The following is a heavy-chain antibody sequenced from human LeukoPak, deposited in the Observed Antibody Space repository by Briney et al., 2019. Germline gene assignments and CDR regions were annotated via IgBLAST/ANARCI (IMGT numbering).Heavy chain of an antibody. CDR3: ARDSLKIAARPPHPYYYYGMDV. V-gene: IGHV3-23*01. CDR1: GLTFRTYA. J-gene: IGHJ6*02. Sequence: GSLRLSCAAFGLTFRTYAMNWVRQAPGKGLEWVSLITGNGDTIQYADSVKGRFTISRDNSKNTLYLQMNSLRAEDTAVYYCARDSLKIAARPPHPYYYYGMDVWGQGTTVTVSS. D-gene: IGHD6-6*01. CDR2: ITGNGDTI.